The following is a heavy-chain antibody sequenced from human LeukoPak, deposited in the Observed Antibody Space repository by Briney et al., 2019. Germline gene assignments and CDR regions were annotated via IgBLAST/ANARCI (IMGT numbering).Heavy chain of an antibody. Sequence: ASVKVSCKASGYTFTSYDINRVRQAPGQGLEWMGWLNPNSGNTGYAQTFQGKVTMTEDTSTDTAYIELSSPKSEDTAVYYCATGTWIQLWSLAAFDIWGQGTMGTVSS. CDR2: LNPNSGNT. J-gene: IGHJ3*02. CDR1: GYTFTSYD. D-gene: IGHD5-18*01. CDR3: ATGTWIQLWSLAAFDI. V-gene: IGHV1-8*01.